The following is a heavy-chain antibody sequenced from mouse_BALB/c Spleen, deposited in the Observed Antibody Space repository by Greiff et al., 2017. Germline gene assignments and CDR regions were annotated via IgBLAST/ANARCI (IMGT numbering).Heavy chain of an antibody. CDR1: GFTFSSFG. CDR3: ASLVRTAWFAY. CDR2: ISSGSSTI. D-gene: IGHD2-14*01. V-gene: IGHV5-17*02. J-gene: IGHJ3*01. Sequence: EVKLMESGGGLVQPGGSRKLSCAASGFTFSSFGMHWVRQAPEKGLEWVAYISSGSSTIYYADTVKGRFTISRDNPKNTLFLQMTSLRSEDTAMYYCASLVRTAWFAYWGQGTLVTVSA.